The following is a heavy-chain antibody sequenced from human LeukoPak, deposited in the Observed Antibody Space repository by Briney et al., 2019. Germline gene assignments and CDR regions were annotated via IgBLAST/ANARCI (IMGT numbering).Heavy chain of an antibody. V-gene: IGHV1-69*04. CDR3: ARCGTGTTGWFDP. Sequence: GASVTVSCTASGGTFSSYAISWVRQAPGQGLEWMGRIIPILGIANYAQKFQGRVTITADKSTSTAYMELSSLRSEDTAVYYCARCGTGTTGWFDPWGQGTLVTVSS. J-gene: IGHJ5*02. CDR1: GGTFSSYA. CDR2: IIPILGIA. D-gene: IGHD1-1*01.